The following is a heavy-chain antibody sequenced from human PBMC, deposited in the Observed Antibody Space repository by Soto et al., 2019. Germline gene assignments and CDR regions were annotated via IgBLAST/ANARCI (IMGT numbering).Heavy chain of an antibody. CDR2: IYHSGST. V-gene: IGHV4-4*02. Sequence: SETLSLTCAVSGGSISSSNWWSWVRQPPGKGLEWIGEIYHSGSTNYNPSLKSRVTISVDKSKNQFSLKLSSVTAADTAVYYCGLGTVPPYWYFDLWGRGTLVTVSS. CDR3: GLGTVPPYWYFDL. D-gene: IGHD7-27*01. CDR1: GGSISSSNW. J-gene: IGHJ2*01.